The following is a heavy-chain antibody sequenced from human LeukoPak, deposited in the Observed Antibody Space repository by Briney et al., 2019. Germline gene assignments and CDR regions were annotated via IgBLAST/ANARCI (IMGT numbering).Heavy chain of an antibody. D-gene: IGHD3-22*01. J-gene: IGHJ4*02. CDR2: ISGGGGTI. CDR1: GFTFSAYS. CDR3: ARNQEIDYYDSSGFYWGVEY. V-gene: IGHV3-48*01. Sequence: GGSLRLSCAASGFTFSAYSMNWVRQAPGKGLEWVSFISGGGGTIYYADSVKGRFTISRDDAKNSLHLQMDSLRVEDTAVYYCARNQEIDYYDSSGFYWGVEYWGQGTLVTVSS.